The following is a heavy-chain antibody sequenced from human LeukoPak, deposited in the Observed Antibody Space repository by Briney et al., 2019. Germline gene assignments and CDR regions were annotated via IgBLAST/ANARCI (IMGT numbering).Heavy chain of an antibody. CDR1: GLSIRSNY. D-gene: IGHD1/OR15-1a*01. V-gene: IGHV3-53*01. J-gene: IGHJ4*02. Sequence: PGGSLRLSCTASGLSIRSNYMSWIRQAPGKGLEWVSAVYGGDNTYYADSVKGRFTISRDNSKNTLYLQMDSLRGDDTAIYYCAGETRALRFRFWGQGTLVTVPS. CDR2: VYGGDNT. CDR3: AGETRALRFRF.